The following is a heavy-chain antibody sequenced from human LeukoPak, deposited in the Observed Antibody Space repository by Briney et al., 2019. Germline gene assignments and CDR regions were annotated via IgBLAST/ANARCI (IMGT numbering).Heavy chain of an antibody. CDR1: GFTFSSYA. D-gene: IGHD3-10*01. V-gene: IGHV3-23*01. Sequence: GGSLRLSCAASGFTFSSYAMSWVRQAPGKGLEWVSAISGSGGSTYYADSVKGRFTISRDNAKNSLYLQMSSLRAEDTAVYYCARDSSASSMVRGVLGYWGQGTLVTVSS. CDR3: ARDSSASSMVRGVLGY. J-gene: IGHJ4*02. CDR2: ISGSGGST.